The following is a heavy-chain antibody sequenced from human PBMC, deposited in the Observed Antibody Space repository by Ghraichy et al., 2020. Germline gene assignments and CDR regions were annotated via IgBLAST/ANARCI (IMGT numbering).Heavy chain of an antibody. CDR1: GFIVSNNY. CDR3: ARGYDFWT. D-gene: IGHD3-3*01. Sequence: TLSLTCAASGFIVSNNYMSWVRQAPGKGLEWVSVIFNSGTTYYADSVKGRFTSSRDNSKNALYLEMNSPRAEDTAVYYCARGYDFWTWGQGTLVTVSS. V-gene: IGHV3-66*02. CDR2: IFNSGTT. J-gene: IGHJ5*02.